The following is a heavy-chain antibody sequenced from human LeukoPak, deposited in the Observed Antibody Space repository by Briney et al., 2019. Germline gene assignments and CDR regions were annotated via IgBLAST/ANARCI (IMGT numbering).Heavy chain of an antibody. CDR2: INPSGGST. D-gene: IGHD1-26*01. V-gene: IGHV1-46*01. Sequence: IINPSGGSTSYAQKFQGRVTMTRDTSTSTVYMELSSLRSEDTAVYYCARLPVGATREDFDYWGQGTLVTVSS. J-gene: IGHJ4*02. CDR3: ARLPVGATREDFDY.